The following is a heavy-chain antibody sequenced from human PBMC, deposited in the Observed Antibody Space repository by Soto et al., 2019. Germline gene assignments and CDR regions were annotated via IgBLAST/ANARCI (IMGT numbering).Heavy chain of an antibody. J-gene: IGHJ4*02. CDR1: GFTFSDYY. Sequence: QGGSLRLSCAASGFTFSDYYMSWIRQAPGKGLEWVSYISSSGSTIYYADSVKGRFTISRDNAKNSLYLQMNSLRAEDTAVYYCARDLKYDFWSGYPSYFGYWGQGTLVTVSS. CDR2: ISSSGSTI. V-gene: IGHV3-11*01. CDR3: ARDLKYDFWSGYPSYFGY. D-gene: IGHD3-3*01.